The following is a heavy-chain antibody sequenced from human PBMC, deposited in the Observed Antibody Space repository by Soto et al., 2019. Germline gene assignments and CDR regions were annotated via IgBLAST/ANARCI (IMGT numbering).Heavy chain of an antibody. CDR2: IYYSGST. V-gene: IGHV4-61*08. D-gene: IGHD6-13*01. J-gene: IGHJ5*02. CDR3: ARVPLRRIAAAGGNWFDP. Sequence: PSETLSLTCTVSGGSISSGGYYWIWLRQHPGKGLEWIGYIYYSGSTNYNPSLKSRVTISVDTSKNQFSLKLSSVTAADAAVYYCARVPLRRIAAAGGNWFDPWGQGTLVTVSS. CDR1: GGSISSGGYY.